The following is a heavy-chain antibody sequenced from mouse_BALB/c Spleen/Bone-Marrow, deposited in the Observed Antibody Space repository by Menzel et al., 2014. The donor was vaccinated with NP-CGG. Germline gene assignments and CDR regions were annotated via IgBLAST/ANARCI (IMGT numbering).Heavy chain of an antibody. Sequence: VKLMESGAELAKSGASVKMSCKASGYTFTSYWMHWVKQRPGQGLEWIGYINPSTGYTEYNQKLKDKATLTADKSSSTAYMQLSSLTSEDSAVYYCARSRDGYDSFAYWGQGTLVTVSA. J-gene: IGHJ3*01. CDR3: ARSRDGYDSFAY. D-gene: IGHD2-2*01. V-gene: IGHV1-7*01. CDR1: GYTFTSYW. CDR2: INPSTGYT.